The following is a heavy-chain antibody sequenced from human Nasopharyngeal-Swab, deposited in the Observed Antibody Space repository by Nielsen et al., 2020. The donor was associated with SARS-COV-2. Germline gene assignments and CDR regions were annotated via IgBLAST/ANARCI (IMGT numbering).Heavy chain of an antibody. Sequence: GESLKISCAASGFTFSSYWMSWVRQAPGKGLEWVANIKQDGSEKYYVDSVKGRFTISGDNAKNSLYLQMNSLRAEDTAVYYCARIEGCGGDCYSHNFDYWGQGTLVTASS. CDR3: ARIEGCGGDCYSHNFDY. CDR1: GFTFSSYW. D-gene: IGHD2-21*02. V-gene: IGHV3-7*01. CDR2: IKQDGSEK. J-gene: IGHJ4*02.